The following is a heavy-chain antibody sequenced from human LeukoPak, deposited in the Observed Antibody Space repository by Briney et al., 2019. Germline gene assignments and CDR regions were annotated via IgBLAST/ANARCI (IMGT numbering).Heavy chain of an antibody. J-gene: IGHJ4*02. CDR1: GFTFSNSA. D-gene: IGHD5-12*01. CDR2: ISDSGIST. CDR3: AKDHSDYPSFFDY. V-gene: IGHV3-23*01. Sequence: GGSLRLSCAASGFTFSNSAVSWVRQAPGKGLEWVAAISDSGISTYYADSVKGRFTISRDNSKNTLYLQMSSLRAEDTAVYYCAKDHSDYPSFFDYWGQGTLVTVSS.